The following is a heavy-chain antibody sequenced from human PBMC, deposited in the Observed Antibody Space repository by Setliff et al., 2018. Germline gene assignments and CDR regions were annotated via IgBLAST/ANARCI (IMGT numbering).Heavy chain of an antibody. CDR3: VRDPYSVSYPAFDF. D-gene: IGHD1-26*01. V-gene: IGHV3-48*01. J-gene: IGHJ4*02. CDR1: GFTFSTHS. CDR2: ISSSSGTI. Sequence: PGGSLRLSCAASGFTFSTHSMNWVRQAPGKGLEWVSYISSSSGTIYYADSVKGRFTISRDNAKNSLYLQMNSLRAEDTALYYCVRDPYSVSYPAFDFWGQGTLVTVSS.